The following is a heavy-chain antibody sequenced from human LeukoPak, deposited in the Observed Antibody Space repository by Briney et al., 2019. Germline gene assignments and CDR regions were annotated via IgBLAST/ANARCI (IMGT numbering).Heavy chain of an antibody. V-gene: IGHV3-21*01. CDR2: ISSSSSYI. D-gene: IGHD2-15*01. J-gene: IGHJ6*01. CDR3: ARGSEGYCSGGGCYYGLDV. Sequence: GGSLRLSCAASGFTFSSYTMNWVRQAPGKGLEWVSYISSSSSYIYYADSVKGRFTISRDNAENSLYLQMNGLRAEDTAVYYCARGSEGYCSGGGCYYGLDVWGQGTTVTVSS. CDR1: GFTFSSYT.